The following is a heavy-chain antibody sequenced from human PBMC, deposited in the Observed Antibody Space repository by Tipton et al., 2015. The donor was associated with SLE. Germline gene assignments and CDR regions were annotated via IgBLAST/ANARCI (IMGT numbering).Heavy chain of an antibody. D-gene: IGHD2-15*01. CDR1: GFTFSSYW. Sequence: SLRLSCAASGFTFSSYWMNWVRQAPGKGLEWVSSISTGSSYIYYADSVKGRFTISRDNARNSLYLQMNSLRAEDTAVYYCARMESYCSGGSCYYYYGMDVWGQGTTVTVSS. V-gene: IGHV3-21*01. J-gene: IGHJ6*02. CDR2: ISTGSSYI. CDR3: ARMESYCSGGSCYYYYGMDV.